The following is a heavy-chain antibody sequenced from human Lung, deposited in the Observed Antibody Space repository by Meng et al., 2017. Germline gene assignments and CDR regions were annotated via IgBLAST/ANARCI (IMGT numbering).Heavy chain of an antibody. Sequence: QVHSVQPGAEVKKPGASVKVSCKSSDYTFIGYGVSWVRQAPGQGLDWMAWLGAHDGDRSHAPRFQGRVTVTADRLTATSFMELRNLRYDDTAVYYCARGTPGRSYSDFWGQGTLVTVSS. CDR1: DYTFIGYG. CDR2: LGAHDGDR. CDR3: ARGTPGRSYSDF. J-gene: IGHJ4*02. D-gene: IGHD3-10*01. V-gene: IGHV1-18*04.